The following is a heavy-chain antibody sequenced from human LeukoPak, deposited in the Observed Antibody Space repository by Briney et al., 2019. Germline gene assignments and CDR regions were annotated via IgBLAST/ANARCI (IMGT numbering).Heavy chain of an antibody. CDR3: ARAETYYDFWSGYTDHFDY. J-gene: IGHJ4*02. CDR1: GYTFTNYA. CDR2: INTNTGNP. Sequence: ASVKVSCTASGYTFTNYAMNWVRQAPGQGLEWMGWINTNTGNPTYAQGFTGRFVFSLDTSVSTAYLQISSLKAEDTAVYYCARAETYYDFWSGYTDHFDYWGQGTLVTVSS. D-gene: IGHD3-3*01. V-gene: IGHV7-4-1*02.